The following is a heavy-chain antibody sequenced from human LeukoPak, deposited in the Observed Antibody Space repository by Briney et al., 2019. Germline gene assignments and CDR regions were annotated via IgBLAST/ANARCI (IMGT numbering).Heavy chain of an antibody. CDR1: GGTFSSYA. Sequence: ASVKVSCKASGGTFSSYAISWVRQAPGQGLEWMGWINPNSGATTYAQKSQGRVTMTRDTSISTAYMELTRLRSDDTAVYYCARDSCSSTSCLSIDDYWGQGTLVTVSS. V-gene: IGHV1-2*02. J-gene: IGHJ4*02. CDR3: ARDSCSSTSCLSIDDY. CDR2: INPNSGAT. D-gene: IGHD2-2*01.